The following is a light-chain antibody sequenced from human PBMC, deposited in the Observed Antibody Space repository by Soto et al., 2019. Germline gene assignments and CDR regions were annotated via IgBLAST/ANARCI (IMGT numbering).Light chain of an antibody. J-gene: IGLJ2*01. V-gene: IGLV2-8*01. Sequence: QSVLTQPPSASGSPGQSVTISCTGTSSDVGGYNYVSWYQQHPGKAPKLMIYEVTKRPSGVHDRFSGYKSGSTASLTVSGLQGDDEADYYCSSYAGSNNLLFGGGTKLTVL. CDR2: EVT. CDR1: SSDVGGYNY. CDR3: SSYAGSNNLL.